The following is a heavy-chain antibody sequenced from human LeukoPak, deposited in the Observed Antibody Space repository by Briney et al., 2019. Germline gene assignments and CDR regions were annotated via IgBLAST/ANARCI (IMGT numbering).Heavy chain of an antibody. CDR2: ISYDGSNK. V-gene: IGHV3-30*04. CDR3: ASAGAVVPTDAFDI. D-gene: IGHD3-22*01. CDR1: GFTFSSYA. J-gene: IGHJ3*02. Sequence: GGSLRLSCAASGFTFSSYAMHWVRQAPGKGLEWVAVISYDGSNKYYADSVKGRFTISRDNAKNSLYLQMNSLRAEDTAVYYCASAGAVVPTDAFDIWGQGTMVTVSS.